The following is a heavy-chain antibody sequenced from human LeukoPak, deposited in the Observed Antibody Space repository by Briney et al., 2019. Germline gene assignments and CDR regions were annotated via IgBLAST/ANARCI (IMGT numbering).Heavy chain of an antibody. CDR3: AKHTRYGHYNPKDV. J-gene: IGHJ3*01. V-gene: IGHV4-4*09. D-gene: IGHD4-17*01. Sequence: PSETLSLTCTVSGDSVSAFYWSWLRQPPGKELEWIGYSHTSGSTGYNPSLESRVSISIDTSNNQLSLRVTSVTAADTAVYYCAKHTRYGHYNPKDVWGQGTMVTVSA. CDR2: SHTSGST. CDR1: GDSVSAFY.